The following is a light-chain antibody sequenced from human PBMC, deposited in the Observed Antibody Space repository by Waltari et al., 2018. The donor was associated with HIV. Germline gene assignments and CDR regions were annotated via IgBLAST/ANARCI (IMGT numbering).Light chain of an antibody. Sequence: EIVLTQSPGTLSLSPGERATLSCRASQSVSKNYLAWYQQKSGQAPMLRIYGASSRATGIADRFSGSGSGTDFTLTISRLEPEDFAVYYCQQYGSSPCTFGPGTKVDVK. CDR2: GAS. J-gene: IGKJ3*01. CDR3: QQYGSSPCT. CDR1: QSVSKNY. V-gene: IGKV3-20*01.